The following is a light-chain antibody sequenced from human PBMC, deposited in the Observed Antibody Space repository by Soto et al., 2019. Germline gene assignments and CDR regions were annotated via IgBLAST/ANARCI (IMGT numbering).Light chain of an antibody. CDR2: DAS. CDR1: QSVRTY. J-gene: IGKJ4*01. Sequence: EIVLTQSPVTLSLSPGERATLSCRASQSVRTYLAWYQVKPGQAPRLLIYDASRRASGVPARFSGSGSGTDFTLTISSLEPEDFATYYCHQASSFPLSFGGGTKVEIK. CDR3: HQASSFPLS. V-gene: IGKV3-11*01.